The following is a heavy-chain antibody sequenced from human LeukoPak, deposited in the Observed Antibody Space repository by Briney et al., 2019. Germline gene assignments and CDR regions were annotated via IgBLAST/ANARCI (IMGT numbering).Heavy chain of an antibody. J-gene: IGHJ6*03. CDR1: GGSISSYY. CDR2: IYTSXST. Sequence: SETLSLTCTVSGGSISSYYWSWIRQPAGKXXXXXGRIYTSXSTNYNPSLKSRVTMSVDTSKNQFSLKLSSVTAADTAVYYCASHLPSMVRGVIYYYYYMDVWGKGTTVTVSS. V-gene: IGHV4-4*07. D-gene: IGHD3-10*01. CDR3: ASHLPSMVRGVIYYYYYMDV.